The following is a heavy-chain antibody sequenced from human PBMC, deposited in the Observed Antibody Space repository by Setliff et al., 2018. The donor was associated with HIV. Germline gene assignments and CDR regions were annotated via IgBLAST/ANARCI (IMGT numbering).Heavy chain of an antibody. CDR1: EFTLSGYS. D-gene: IGHD2-2*03. J-gene: IGHJ4*02. Sequence: LRLSCAASEFTLSGYSMSWVRQVPGKGLEWVSAIDSSGSRIFYSDSVKGRFTISRDNSKNTLYLQMNSLTAEDTAVFYCAKVDNGHCTSASCRDFDYWGQGTLVTVSS. CDR3: AKVDNGHCTSASCRDFDY. CDR2: IDSSGSRI. V-gene: IGHV3-23*01.